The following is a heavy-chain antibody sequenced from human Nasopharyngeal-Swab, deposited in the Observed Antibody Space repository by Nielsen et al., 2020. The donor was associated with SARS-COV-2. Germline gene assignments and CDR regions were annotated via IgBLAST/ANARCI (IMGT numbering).Heavy chain of an antibody. Sequence: SETLSLTCTVSGGSISSGSYYWSWIRQPAGKGLEWIGRIYTSGSTNYNPSLKSRVTISVDTSKNQFSLKLNSATAADTAVYYCARQTVAGYFDSWGQGTLVTVSS. CDR3: ARQTVAGYFDS. CDR2: IYTSGST. J-gene: IGHJ4*02. V-gene: IGHV4-61*02. CDR1: GGSISSGSYY. D-gene: IGHD6-19*01.